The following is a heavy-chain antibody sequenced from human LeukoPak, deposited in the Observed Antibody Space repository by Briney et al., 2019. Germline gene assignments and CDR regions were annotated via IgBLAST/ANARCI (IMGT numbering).Heavy chain of an antibody. Sequence: SETLSLTCAVYGGFFSGYYWSWIRQPPGKGLEWIGEINHSGSTNYNPSLKSRVTISVDTSKNQFSLKLSSVTAADTAVYYCARGLDVIVATTVYYYYGMDVWGQGTTVTVSS. D-gene: IGHD5-12*01. V-gene: IGHV4-34*01. CDR3: ARGLDVIVATTVYYYYGMDV. CDR1: GGFFSGYY. CDR2: INHSGST. J-gene: IGHJ6*02.